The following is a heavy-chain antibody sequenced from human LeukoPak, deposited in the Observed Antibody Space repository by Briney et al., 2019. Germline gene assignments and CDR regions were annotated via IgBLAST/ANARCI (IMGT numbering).Heavy chain of an antibody. CDR1: GGSISSYY. J-gene: IGHJ3*02. D-gene: IGHD1-26*01. CDR3: ARAQEGATPSGRLDAFDI. V-gene: IGHV4-4*07. Sequence: SETLSLTCTVSGGSISSYYWSWIRQPAGKGLEWIGRIYTSGSTNYNPSLKSRVTMSVDTSKNQFSLKLSSVTAADTAVYYCARAQEGATPSGRLDAFDIWGQGTMVTVSS. CDR2: IYTSGST.